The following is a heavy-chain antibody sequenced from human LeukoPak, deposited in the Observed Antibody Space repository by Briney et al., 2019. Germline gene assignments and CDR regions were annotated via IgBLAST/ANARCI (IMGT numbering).Heavy chain of an antibody. Sequence: GGTLRLSCAASGFTFTTYSMTWVRQAPGKGLEWVSVISGDGGHTYYADSVKGRFTISRDNAKNSLYLQMNSLRAEDTAVYYCARVAYCAGDCHHMDSWGQGTLVTVSS. D-gene: IGHD2-21*02. CDR2: ISGDGGHT. V-gene: IGHV3-23*01. CDR1: GFTFTTYS. CDR3: ARVAYCAGDCHHMDS. J-gene: IGHJ4*02.